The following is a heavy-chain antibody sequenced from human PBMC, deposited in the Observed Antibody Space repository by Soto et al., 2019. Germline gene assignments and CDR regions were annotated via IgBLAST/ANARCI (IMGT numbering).Heavy chain of an antibody. V-gene: IGHV4-38-2*01. J-gene: IGHJ4*02. CDR2: IYHSGST. CDR3: AKTYYYGSGSYLFDY. D-gene: IGHD3-10*01. Sequence: SETLSLTCAVSGYSISSGYYWGWIRQPPGKGLEWIGSIYHSGSTYYNPSLKSRVTISVDTSKNQFSLKLSSVTAADTAVYYCAKTYYYGSGSYLFDYWGQGTLVTVSS. CDR1: GYSISSGYY.